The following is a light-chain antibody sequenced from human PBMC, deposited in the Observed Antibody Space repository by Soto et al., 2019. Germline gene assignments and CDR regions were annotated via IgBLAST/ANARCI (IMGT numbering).Light chain of an antibody. Sequence: EVVMTQSPATLSVSPGERATLSCRASQSVSNNLAWFQQKPGQAPRLLIYHASTRATGIPARFSGSGSGTEFTLIISNLQSEDLAVYYCQQYNNWWTFGQGTKVEIK. CDR1: QSVSNN. CDR2: HAS. J-gene: IGKJ1*01. CDR3: QQYNNWWT. V-gene: IGKV3-15*01.